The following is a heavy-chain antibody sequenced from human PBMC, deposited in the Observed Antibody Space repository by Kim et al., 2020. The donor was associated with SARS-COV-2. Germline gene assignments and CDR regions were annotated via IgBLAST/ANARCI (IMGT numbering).Heavy chain of an antibody. J-gene: IGHJ6*02. CDR1: GYTFTSYA. CDR3: ARDPATYYYDSSGYYWGYYYYYGMDV. CDR2: INTNTGNP. V-gene: IGHV7-4-1*02. Sequence: ASVKVSCKASGYTFTSYAMNWVRQAPGQGLEWMGWINTNTGNPTYAQGFTGRFVFSLDTSVSTAYLQISSLKAEDTAVYYCARDPATYYYDSSGYYWGYYYYYGMDVWGQGTTVTVSS. D-gene: IGHD3-22*01.